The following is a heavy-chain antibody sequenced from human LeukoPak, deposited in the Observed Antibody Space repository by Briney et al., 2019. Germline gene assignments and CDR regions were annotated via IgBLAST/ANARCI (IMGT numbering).Heavy chain of an antibody. V-gene: IGHV6-1*01. CDR3: ARLPLGYCSSTSCYTYFDY. Sequence: SQTLSLTCAISGDSVSSNSAAWNWIRQSPSRGLEWLGRTYYRSKWYNDYAVSVKSRITINPDTSKNQFSLQLNSVTPEDTAVYYCARLPLGYCSSTSCYTYFDYWGQGTLVTVSS. CDR1: GDSVSSNSAA. D-gene: IGHD2-2*02. J-gene: IGHJ4*02. CDR2: TYYRSKWYN.